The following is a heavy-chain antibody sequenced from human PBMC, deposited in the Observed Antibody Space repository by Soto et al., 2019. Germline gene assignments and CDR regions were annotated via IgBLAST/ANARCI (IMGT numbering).Heavy chain of an antibody. Sequence: GGSLRLSCAASGFTFSSYGMHWVRQAPGKGLEWVAVISYDGSNKYYADSVKGRFTISRDNSKNTLYLQMNSLRAEDTAVYYCAKDSRVGSNYYYGMDVWGQGTTVTVSS. CDR2: ISYDGSNK. CDR3: AKDSRVGSNYYYGMDV. CDR1: GFTFSSYG. J-gene: IGHJ6*02. V-gene: IGHV3-30*18. D-gene: IGHD1-26*01.